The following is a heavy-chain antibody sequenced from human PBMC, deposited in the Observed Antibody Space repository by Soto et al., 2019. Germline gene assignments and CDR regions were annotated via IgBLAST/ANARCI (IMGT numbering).Heavy chain of an antibody. J-gene: IGHJ5*02. CDR1: GGTFSSYA. Sequence: VASVKVSCKASGGTFSSYAISWVRQAPGQGLEWMGGIIPIFGTANYAQKFQGRVTITADESTSTAYMELSSLRSEDTAVYYCARVRYSGYAHGNWFDPWGQGTLVTVSS. V-gene: IGHV1-69*13. CDR3: ARVRYSGYAHGNWFDP. D-gene: IGHD5-12*01. CDR2: IIPIFGTA.